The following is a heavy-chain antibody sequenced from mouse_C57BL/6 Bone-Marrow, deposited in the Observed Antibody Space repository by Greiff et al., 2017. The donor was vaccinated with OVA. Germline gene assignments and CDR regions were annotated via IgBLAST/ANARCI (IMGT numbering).Heavy chain of an antibody. V-gene: IGHV2-2*01. CDR1: GFSLTSYG. CDR3: ARAPPYYYGSSYWFAY. Sequence: QVQLQQSGPGLVQPSQSLSITCTVSGFSLTSYGVHWVRQSPGKGLEWLGVIWSGGSTDYNAAFISRLSISKDNSKSHVFFKMNSLKADDTAIYYCARAPPYYYGSSYWFAYWGQGTLVTVSA. J-gene: IGHJ3*01. D-gene: IGHD1-1*01. CDR2: IWSGGST.